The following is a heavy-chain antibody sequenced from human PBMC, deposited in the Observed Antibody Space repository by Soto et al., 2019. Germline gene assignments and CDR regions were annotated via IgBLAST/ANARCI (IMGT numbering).Heavy chain of an antibody. V-gene: IGHV3-23*01. CDR2: ISRVDDST. CDR3: ARWSYLDY. Sequence: LRLSCAASGFTFNTYAMNWVRQAPGKGLEWVSAISRVDDSTYYANSVKGRFTISRDNSQNTLYLQMNSLRAEDTAVYYCARWSYLDYWGQGTRVTVSS. CDR1: GFTFNTYA. J-gene: IGHJ4*02. D-gene: IGHD3-3*01.